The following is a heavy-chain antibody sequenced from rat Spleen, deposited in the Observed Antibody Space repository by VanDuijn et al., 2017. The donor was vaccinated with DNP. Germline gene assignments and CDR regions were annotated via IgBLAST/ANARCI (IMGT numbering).Heavy chain of an antibody. Sequence: EVQLVESGGGLVQPGRSLKLSCAASGFTFSNYGMAWVRLAPTKGLEWVASISTGGGNTYYRDSVKGRFTISRDNAKNTLYLQMNSLRSEDTATYYCARGSGTYYWYFDFWGPGTMVTVSS. J-gene: IGHJ1*01. V-gene: IGHV5S13*01. CDR1: GFTFSNYG. CDR2: ISTGGGNT. CDR3: ARGSGTYYWYFDF. D-gene: IGHD5-1*01.